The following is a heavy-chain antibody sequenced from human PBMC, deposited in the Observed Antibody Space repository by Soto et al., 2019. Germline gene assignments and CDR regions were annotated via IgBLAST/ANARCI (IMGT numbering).Heavy chain of an antibody. V-gene: IGHV3-7*01. Sequence: GWSLRLSCSASVFTFSSYWMSWCRQAPGKGLEWVANIKQDGSEKYYVDSVKGRFTISRDNAKNSLYLQMNSLRAEDTAVYYCARDFPVSYYDFWSGYYYSGGMDVWGQGTTVTVSS. J-gene: IGHJ6*02. CDR2: IKQDGSEK. D-gene: IGHD3-3*01. CDR1: VFTFSSYW. CDR3: ARDFPVSYYDFWSGYYYSGGMDV.